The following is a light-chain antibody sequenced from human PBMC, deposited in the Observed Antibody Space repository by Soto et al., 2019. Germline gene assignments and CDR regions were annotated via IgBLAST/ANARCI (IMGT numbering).Light chain of an antibody. J-gene: IGKJ1*01. CDR1: QDISNY. Sequence: DIQMTQSPSSLSASVGDRVTITCQASQDISNYLNWYQQKPGKAPKLLTYDAPNLETGVPSRFSGSGSGTDFTFTISSLQTEDIATYYCQQYDNLPRTFGQGTKVEIK. CDR3: QQYDNLPRT. V-gene: IGKV1-33*01. CDR2: DAP.